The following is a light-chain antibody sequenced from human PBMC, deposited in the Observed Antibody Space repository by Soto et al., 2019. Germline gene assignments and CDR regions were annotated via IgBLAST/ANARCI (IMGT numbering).Light chain of an antibody. J-gene: IGKJ4*01. CDR2: LGS. Sequence: DIVMTQSPLSLPVTPGEPASVSCRSSQSLVHSNGYNYLDWYLQKPAQSPQLLIYLGSNRASGVPDRFSGSGSGTNFTLKISRVEAEDVGIYYCKQDLQTGLTFGGGTKVEIK. CDR3: KQDLQTGLT. V-gene: IGKV2-28*01. CDR1: QSLVHSNGYNY.